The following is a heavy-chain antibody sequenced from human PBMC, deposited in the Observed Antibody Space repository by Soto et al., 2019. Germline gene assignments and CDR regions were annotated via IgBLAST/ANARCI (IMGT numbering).Heavy chain of an antibody. CDR2: INHSGST. CDR1: GVSFSGYY. D-gene: IGHD5-12*01. Sequence: SETLSLTCAVYGVSFSGYYWSWIRQPPGKGLEWIGEINHSGSTNYNPSLKSRVTISVDTSKNQFSLKLSSVTAADTAVYYCARGPRWFAPYSGKIDYWGQGTLVTVSS. CDR3: ARGPRWFAPYSGKIDY. V-gene: IGHV4-34*01. J-gene: IGHJ4*02.